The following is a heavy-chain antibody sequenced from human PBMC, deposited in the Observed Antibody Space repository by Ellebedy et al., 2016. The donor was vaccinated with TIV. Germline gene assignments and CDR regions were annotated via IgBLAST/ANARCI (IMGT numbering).Heavy chain of an antibody. V-gene: IGHV3-53*01. CDR1: GFTVSIYY. CDR2: LYSGGTT. J-gene: IGHJ5*01. Sequence: GGSLRLSXAASGFTVSIYYMSWVRQAPGKGLEWVSILYSGGTTDYADSMKGRFTISRDNSKNTLYLQINSLRAEDTAIYYCARDQGVGWFDSWGQGTLVTVSS. CDR3: ARDQGVGWFDS.